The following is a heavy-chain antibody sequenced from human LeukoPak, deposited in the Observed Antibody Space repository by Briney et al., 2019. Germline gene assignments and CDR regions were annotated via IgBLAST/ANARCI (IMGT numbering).Heavy chain of an antibody. Sequence: GASVKVSYKASGYTFTSYGISRVRQAPGQGLEWMGWISAYNGNTNYAQKLQGRVTMTTDTSTSTAYMELRSLRSDDTAVYYCARDLEQSAYYYGSGSFFDYWGQGTLVTVSS. D-gene: IGHD3-10*01. CDR1: GYTFTSYG. CDR3: ARDLEQSAYYYGSGSFFDY. J-gene: IGHJ4*02. V-gene: IGHV1-18*04. CDR2: ISAYNGNT.